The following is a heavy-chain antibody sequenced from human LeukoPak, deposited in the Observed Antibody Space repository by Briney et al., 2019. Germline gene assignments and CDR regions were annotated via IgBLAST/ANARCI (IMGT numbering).Heavy chain of an antibody. D-gene: IGHD2-2*01. CDR2: ISGSGGST. J-gene: IGHJ4*02. V-gene: IGHV3-23*01. Sequence: GGSLRLSCAASGFTLSSYGMSWVRQALGKGLEWVSAISGSGGSTYYGDSVKGRFTISRDNSRNTVYLQMNSLRAEDTAVYYCAVYSTSGYYFDYWGQGTLVTVSS. CDR1: GFTLSSYG. CDR3: AVYSTSGYYFDY.